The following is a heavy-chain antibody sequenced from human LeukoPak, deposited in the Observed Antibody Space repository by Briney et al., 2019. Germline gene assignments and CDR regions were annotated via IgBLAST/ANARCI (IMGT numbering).Heavy chain of an antibody. CDR1: GYTFTDYH. CDR2: INPYSGDT. D-gene: IGHD4-17*01. CDR3: ARNAREGYGDYSYFDP. V-gene: IGHV1-2*02. J-gene: IGHJ5*02. Sequence: ASVKVSCKASGYTFTDYHIHWVRQAPGQGLEWMGWINPYSGDTNFAQKFQGRVTMTRDTSISTAYMELSRLRSDDTAVYYCARNAREGYGDYSYFDPWGQGTLVSVSS.